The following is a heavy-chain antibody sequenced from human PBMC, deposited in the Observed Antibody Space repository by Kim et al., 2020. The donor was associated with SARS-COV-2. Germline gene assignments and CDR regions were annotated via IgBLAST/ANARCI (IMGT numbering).Heavy chain of an antibody. V-gene: IGHV1-18*01. CDR2: IDPDNGNT. CDR1: GYTPTDYG. CDR3: VRGHYGKIVGEY. D-gene: IGHD1-26*01. J-gene: IGHJ4*02. Sequence: ASVKVSCKASGYTPTDYGFSWERQAPGQGLEWMGWIDPDNGNTNKAQNLQSRDTMTADTSTSTAYMELMSLTSDETARYYCVRGHYGKIVGEYWGQGTLVTVSS.